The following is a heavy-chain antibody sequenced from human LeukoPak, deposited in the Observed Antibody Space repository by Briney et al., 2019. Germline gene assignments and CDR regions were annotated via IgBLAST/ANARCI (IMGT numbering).Heavy chain of an antibody. V-gene: IGHV1-46*01. Sequence: ASLRVSCKTSGYTFTTYFIHWLRQAPGQGLEWMGMINTNNGRTNQPQTFRGSVTLTRDVSASTVYMEMSSLRSDDTAIYYCVREKAWGYFDFWGQGTLVTVSS. D-gene: IGHD1-26*01. CDR1: GYTFTTYF. CDR3: VREKAWGYFDF. J-gene: IGHJ4*02. CDR2: INTNNGRT.